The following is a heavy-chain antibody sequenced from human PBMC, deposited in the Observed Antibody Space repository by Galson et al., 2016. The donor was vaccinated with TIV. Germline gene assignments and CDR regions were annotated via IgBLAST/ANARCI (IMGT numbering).Heavy chain of an antibody. Sequence: QSGAEVKEPGESLKISCKGSGSRFSNYWIAWVRQMPGKGLEWMGVIYPVDSDTRYSPSFQGQVTISADKSISTAYLQWNSLKASDSAIYYGARERDGGYAYYFDFWGQGTLVTVSS. D-gene: IGHD6-25*01. CDR3: ARERDGGYAYYFDF. CDR2: IYPVDSDT. J-gene: IGHJ4*02. V-gene: IGHV5-51*03. CDR1: GSRFSNYW.